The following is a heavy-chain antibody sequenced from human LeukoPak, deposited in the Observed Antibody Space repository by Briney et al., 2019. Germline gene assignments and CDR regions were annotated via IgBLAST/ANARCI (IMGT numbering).Heavy chain of an antibody. J-gene: IGHJ3*02. V-gene: IGHV3-74*01. CDR1: GFTFSSYY. Sequence: PGGSLRLSCEASGFTFSSYYMHWVRHPPGRGLVWVSRISSDGRTTNYADSVKGRFTISRDNAKNTLYLQMNSLRAEDTAVYYCARDEGSRDYGGNPNAFDIWGQGTMVTVSS. CDR2: ISSDGRTT. D-gene: IGHD4-23*01. CDR3: ARDEGSRDYGGNPNAFDI.